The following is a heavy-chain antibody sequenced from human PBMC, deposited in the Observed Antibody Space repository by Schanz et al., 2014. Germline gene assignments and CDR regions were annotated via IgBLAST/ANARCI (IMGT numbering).Heavy chain of an antibody. J-gene: IGHJ4*02. D-gene: IGHD4-17*01. V-gene: IGHV1-69*02. CDR3: ARGYGDSPTDF. CDR1: GGTFSSYS. CDR2: IIPILGIA. Sequence: QVQLVQSGADVKKPGSSVRVSCKASGGTFSSYSISWVRQARGQGLEWMGRIIPILGIANYAQKFQGRVTITADRSTSTAYMELSSLRSEDTAVYYCARGYGDSPTDFWGQGTLVTVSS.